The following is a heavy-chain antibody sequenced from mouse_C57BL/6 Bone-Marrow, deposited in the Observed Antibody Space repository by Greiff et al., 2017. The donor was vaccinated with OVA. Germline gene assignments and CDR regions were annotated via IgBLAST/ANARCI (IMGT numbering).Heavy chain of an antibody. CDR1: GYTFTGYW. CDR2: ILPGSGST. CDR3: ARKTIVTHYYAMDY. J-gene: IGHJ4*01. V-gene: IGHV1-9*01. D-gene: IGHD2-5*01. Sequence: QVQLQQSGAELMKPGASVKLSCKATGYTFTGYWIEWVKQRPGHGLEWIGEILPGSGSTNYNEKFKGKATLTADKSSSTAYMQLNSLTSEDSAVYFCARKTIVTHYYAMDYWGQGTSVTVSS.